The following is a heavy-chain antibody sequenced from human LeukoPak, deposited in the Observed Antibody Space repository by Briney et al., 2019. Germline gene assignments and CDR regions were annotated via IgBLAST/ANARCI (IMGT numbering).Heavy chain of an antibody. CDR3: IRALSGSENY. CDR1: GFTFSRHW. Sequence: PGGSLRLSCAASGFTFSRHWMHWVRQAPGKGLVWVSRINSDESTIDYADSVKGRFTISRDNVKNTVYLQMKSLRAEDTAVYYCIRALSGSENYGGQGPLVTVPS. J-gene: IGHJ4*02. V-gene: IGHV3-74*01. D-gene: IGHD2-15*01. CDR2: INSDESTI.